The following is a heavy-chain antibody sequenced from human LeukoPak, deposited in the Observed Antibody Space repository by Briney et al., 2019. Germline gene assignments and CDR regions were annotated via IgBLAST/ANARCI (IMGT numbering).Heavy chain of an antibody. J-gene: IGHJ4*02. CDR2: ISFDGNHK. CDR1: GFTFNICA. V-gene: IGHV3-30-3*01. D-gene: IGHD3-22*01. CDR3: VREFGINDSSGYFAY. Sequence: PGRSLRLSCAASGFTFNICAMHWVRRAPGGGLEWVSTISFDGNHKYYADSVKGRFTISRDNSKNTLYLQMNSLREENAAVYFSVREFGINDSSGYFAYWGQGHLVTVSS.